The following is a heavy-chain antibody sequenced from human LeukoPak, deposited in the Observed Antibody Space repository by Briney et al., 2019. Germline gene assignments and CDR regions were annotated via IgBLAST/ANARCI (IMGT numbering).Heavy chain of an antibody. D-gene: IGHD2-21*01. CDR3: ARGLCGGDCYDY. Sequence: GGSLRLSCAASGFSFTTYWMSWVRQAPGRGLEWLATIKHGGSGINYANSAKGRFTISKDNAKNSLYLQMNSLRAEDTAVYYCARGLCGGDCYDYWGQGTLVTVSS. CDR2: IKHGGSGI. CDR1: GFSFTTYW. V-gene: IGHV3-7*01. J-gene: IGHJ4*02.